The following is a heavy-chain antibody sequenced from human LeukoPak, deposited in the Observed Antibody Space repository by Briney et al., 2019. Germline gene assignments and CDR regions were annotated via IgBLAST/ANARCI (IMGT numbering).Heavy chain of an antibody. V-gene: IGHV3-7*01. CDR2: INQDASEI. CDR1: GFTFSTYW. Sequence: GGSLRHSCAASGFTFSTYWMNWYRQAPGKGLEWVGNINQDASEINYVDSVRGRFTISRDNAKNSLHLQMNSLRAEDTAVYYCATDRDNSDWQKRFDSWGQGTLVTVSS. D-gene: IGHD2-21*02. J-gene: IGHJ4*02. CDR3: ATDRDNSDWQKRFDS.